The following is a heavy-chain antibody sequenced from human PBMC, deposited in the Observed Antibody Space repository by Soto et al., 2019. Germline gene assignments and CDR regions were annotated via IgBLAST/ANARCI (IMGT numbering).Heavy chain of an antibody. Sequence: SETLSLTCTVSGGSISSSSYYWGWIRQPPGKGLEWIGSIYYSGSTYYNPSLKSRVTISVDTSKNQFSLKLSSVTAADTAVYYCASWTIPNYYYYYGMDVWGQGTMVT. D-gene: IGHD2-21*01. CDR2: IYYSGST. CDR3: ASWTIPNYYYYYGMDV. J-gene: IGHJ6*02. V-gene: IGHV4-39*01. CDR1: GGSISSSSYY.